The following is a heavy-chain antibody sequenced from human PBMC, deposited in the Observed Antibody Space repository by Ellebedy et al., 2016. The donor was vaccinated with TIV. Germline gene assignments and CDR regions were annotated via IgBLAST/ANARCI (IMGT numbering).Heavy chain of an antibody. V-gene: IGHV3-30*03. J-gene: IGHJ4*02. CDR1: GFTFSSYG. CDR3: ARDPGGSGSYKFDY. Sequence: PGGSLRLSCAASGFTFSSYGMPWVRQAPGQGLEWVAVISYDGSNKYYADSVKGRFTISRDNSKNTLYLQMNSLRAEDTAVYYCARDPGGSGSYKFDYWGQGTLVTVSS. CDR2: ISYDGSNK. D-gene: IGHD3-10*01.